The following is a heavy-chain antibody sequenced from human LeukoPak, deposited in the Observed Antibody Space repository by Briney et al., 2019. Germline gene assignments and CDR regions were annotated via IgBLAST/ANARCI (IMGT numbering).Heavy chain of an antibody. CDR3: ARSSLAISRVVAAVSDY. CDR2: INPNSGGT. D-gene: IGHD2-15*01. J-gene: IGHJ4*02. CDR1: GYTFTGYY. Sequence: ASVKVSCKASGYTFTGYYMHWVRQAPGQGLEWMGRINPNSGGTNYAQKFQGRVTMSRDTSISTAYMELSRLRSDDTAVYYCARSSLAISRVVAAVSDYWGQGTLVTVPS. V-gene: IGHV1-2*06.